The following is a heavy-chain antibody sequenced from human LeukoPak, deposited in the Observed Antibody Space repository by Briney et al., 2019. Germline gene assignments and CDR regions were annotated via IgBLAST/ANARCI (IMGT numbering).Heavy chain of an antibody. V-gene: IGHV4-31*03. J-gene: IGHJ3*02. Sequence: SETLSLTCTVSGGSISSGGYYWSWIRQLPRTGLEWIGYIYYSGNSYYNPSLKSRVTMSVDTSKNQFSLRLSSVTAADTAVYYCGRTYCSGGTCYAFDIWGQGTMVTVSS. CDR3: GRTYCSGGTCYAFDI. D-gene: IGHD2-15*01. CDR2: IYYSGNS. CDR1: GGSISSGGYY.